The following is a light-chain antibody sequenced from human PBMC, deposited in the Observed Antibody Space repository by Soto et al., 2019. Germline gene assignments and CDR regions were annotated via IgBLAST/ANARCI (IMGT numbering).Light chain of an antibody. CDR3: QQRYSTWT. V-gene: IGKV1-39*01. Sequence: DIQMTQSPSSLSASVGDRVTITCRASQSISSYLNWYQQKPGKAPKLLIYAASSLQSGVPSRFRGSGSGTDFTLTISSLQPEDFATYYCQQRYSTWTFGQGTKVEIK. J-gene: IGKJ1*01. CDR2: AAS. CDR1: QSISSY.